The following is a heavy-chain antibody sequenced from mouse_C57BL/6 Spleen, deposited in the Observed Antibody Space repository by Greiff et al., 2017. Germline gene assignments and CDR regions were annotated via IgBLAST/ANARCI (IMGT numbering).Heavy chain of an antibody. Sequence: VQLKQSVAELVRPGASVKLSCTASGFNIKNTYMHWVKQSPEQGLEWIGRIAPANGNTKYAPKFQGKATVTADTSSNTAYLQLISLTSEDTAIDYCARIYYYGSSYAMDYWGQGTSVTVSS. V-gene: IGHV14-3*01. CDR2: IAPANGNT. J-gene: IGHJ4*01. CDR1: GFNIKNTY. D-gene: IGHD1-1*01. CDR3: ARIYYYGSSYAMDY.